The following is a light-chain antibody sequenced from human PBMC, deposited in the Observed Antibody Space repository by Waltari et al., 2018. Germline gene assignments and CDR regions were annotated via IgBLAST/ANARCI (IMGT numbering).Light chain of an antibody. CDR3: SSFAGSSQML. CDR2: EVS. V-gene: IGLV2-8*01. CDR1: SSDVGGFAY. Sequence: QSALTQPPSASGSPGQSVTISCTGTSSDVGGFAYVSWYQPHPGKVPRLMIYEVSKRPSGVPDRFSGSKSGNTASLTVSGLQVEDEADYYCSSFAGSSQMLFGGGTKLTVL. J-gene: IGLJ2*01.